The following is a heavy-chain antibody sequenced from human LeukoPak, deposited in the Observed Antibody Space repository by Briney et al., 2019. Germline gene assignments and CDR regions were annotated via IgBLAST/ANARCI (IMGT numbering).Heavy chain of an antibody. CDR1: NFSVSSHYY. V-gene: IGHV4-38-2*02. CDR3: ARLSYGYDPYFFDY. D-gene: IGHD5-12*01. CDR2: VFHTGGP. J-gene: IGHJ4*01. Sequence: PSETLSLTCTVSNFSVSSHYYWGWIRQPPGKGLEWIGAVFHTGGPYYNPSLKSRVTISIDTSKKQFSLDLSTVTAADTAIYYCARLSYGYDPYFFDYWGHGTLVTVSS.